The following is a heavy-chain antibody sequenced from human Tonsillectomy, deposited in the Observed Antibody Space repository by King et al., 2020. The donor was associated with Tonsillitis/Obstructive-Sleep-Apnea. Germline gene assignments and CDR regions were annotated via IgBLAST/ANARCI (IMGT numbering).Heavy chain of an antibody. Sequence: VQLVESGGGLVQPGGSLRLSCAASGFTFSSYWMSWVRQAPGKGLEWVANIKQDGSEKYYVHSVKGRFTISRDNAKNSLYLQMNSLRAEDTAVYYCAREGSNYVRGMDVWGQGTTVTVSS. CDR3: AREGSNYVRGMDV. CDR1: GFTFSSYW. CDR2: IKQDGSEK. J-gene: IGHJ6*02. V-gene: IGHV3-7*03. D-gene: IGHD4-11*01.